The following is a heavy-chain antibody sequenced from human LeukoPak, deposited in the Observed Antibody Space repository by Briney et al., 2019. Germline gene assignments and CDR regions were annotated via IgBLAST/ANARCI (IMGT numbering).Heavy chain of an antibody. CDR1: ELMFSSYA. V-gene: IGHV3-21*01. D-gene: IGHD2-8*02. CDR3: ARDDVTTNGGVIADSRLFDI. CDR2: ISGGSTYI. J-gene: IGHJ3*02. Sequence: GGSLRLSCAASELMFSSYAMSWVRQAPGKGLEWISSISGGSTYIYYADSVRGRFTISRDNAKNSVYLQMNSLRGEDTAVYYCARDDVTTNGGVIADSRLFDIWGQGTMVTVSS.